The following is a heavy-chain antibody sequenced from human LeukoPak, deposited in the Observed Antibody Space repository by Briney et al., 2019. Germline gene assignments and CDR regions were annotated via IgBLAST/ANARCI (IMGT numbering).Heavy chain of an antibody. J-gene: IGHJ4*02. D-gene: IGHD6-6*01. V-gene: IGHV1-69*05. CDR1: GGTFSSYA. Sequence: ASVKVSCKASGGTFSSYAISWVRQAPGQGLEWRGGIIPIFGTANYAQKFQGRVTITTDESTSTAYMELSSLRSEDTAVYYCARDRVDYEYSSSSYFDYWGQGTLVTVSS. CDR3: ARDRVDYEYSSSSYFDY. CDR2: IIPIFGTA.